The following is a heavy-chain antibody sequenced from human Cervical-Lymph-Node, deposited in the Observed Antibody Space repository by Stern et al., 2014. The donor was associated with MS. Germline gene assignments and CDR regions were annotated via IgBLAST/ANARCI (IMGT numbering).Heavy chain of an antibody. D-gene: IGHD1-26*01. CDR1: GFTFSNFW. CDR2: IKQDGSEK. Sequence: EVQLVESGGGLVQSGGSLRLSCAASGFTFSNFWMTWVRQAPEKGLEWVANIKQDGSEKTYVDSVKGRFTISRDNAKNSVYLQMNSLRAEDTALYFCARLRGSYSLDSWGQGTLVTVSS. V-gene: IGHV3-7*01. J-gene: IGHJ4*02. CDR3: ARLRGSYSLDS.